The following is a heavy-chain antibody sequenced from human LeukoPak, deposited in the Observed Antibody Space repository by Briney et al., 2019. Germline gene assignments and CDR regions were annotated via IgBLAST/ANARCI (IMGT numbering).Heavy chain of an antibody. CDR1: GGSISSGGYY. J-gene: IGHJ4*02. CDR3: ARGPPFLRTYYYDSSGYYYFDY. D-gene: IGHD3-22*01. Sequence: SQTLSLTCTVSGGSISSGGYYWSWIRQHPGEGLEWIGYIYYSGSTYYNPSLKSRVTISVDTSKNQFSLKLSSVTAADTAVYYCARGPPFLRTYYYDSSGYYYFDYWGQGTLVTVSS. CDR2: IYYSGST. V-gene: IGHV4-31*03.